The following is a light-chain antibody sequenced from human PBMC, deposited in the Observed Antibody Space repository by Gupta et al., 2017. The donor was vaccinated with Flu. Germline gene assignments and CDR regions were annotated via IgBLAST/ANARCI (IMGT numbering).Light chain of an antibody. V-gene: IGKV3-15*01. CDR1: QGISNS. J-gene: IGKJ2*03. CDR3: QQYSEWPYS. Sequence: EIVMTQSPATLSVSPGERTTLSCRASQGISNSVAWYQQRPGQAPRLLIYGASTRATGIPARFSGSGSGTDFTLTISSLQSEDFAVYCCQQYSEWPYSFGQGTKLVIQ. CDR2: GAS.